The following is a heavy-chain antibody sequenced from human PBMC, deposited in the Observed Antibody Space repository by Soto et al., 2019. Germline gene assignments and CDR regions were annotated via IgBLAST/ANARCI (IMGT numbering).Heavy chain of an antibody. Sequence: PGGSLRLSCAAYGFTFSSYAMHWVRQAPGKGLEWVAVISYDGSNKYYADSVKGRFTISRDNSKNTLYLQMNSLRAEDTAVYYCVREGGYNWSYVLEDWGQGTLVTV. V-gene: IGHV3-30-3*01. CDR1: GFTFSSYA. J-gene: IGHJ4*02. CDR3: VREGGYNWSYVLED. CDR2: ISYDGSNK. D-gene: IGHD1-7*01.